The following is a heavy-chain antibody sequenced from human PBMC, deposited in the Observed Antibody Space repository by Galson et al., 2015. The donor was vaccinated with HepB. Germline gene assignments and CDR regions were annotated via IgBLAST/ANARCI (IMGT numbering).Heavy chain of an antibody. Sequence: SVKVSCKASGYTFTMYAMHWVRQAPGQRPEWMGWINVGNGNTKYSQKFQGRVTITRDTSASTAYMELGSLKSEDTAVYYCARSGRFGIAAADHGLYWGQGTLVTVSS. V-gene: IGHV1-3*01. D-gene: IGHD6-13*01. CDR2: INVGNGNT. J-gene: IGHJ4*02. CDR1: GYTFTMYA. CDR3: ARSGRFGIAAADHGLY.